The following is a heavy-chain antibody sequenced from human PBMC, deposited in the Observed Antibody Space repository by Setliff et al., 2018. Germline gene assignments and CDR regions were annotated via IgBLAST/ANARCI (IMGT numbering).Heavy chain of an antibody. CDR3: VRGRIRGICSGPHCTYDPFDI. CDR1: GGSISSSSYY. D-gene: IGHD2-15*01. V-gene: IGHV4-39*07. Sequence: SETLSLTCTVSGGSISSSSYYWGWVRQPPGQGLEWIGTIYDSGTSYYNPSLKSRVTISVDTSKNQFSLILSSLTAADTAVYYCVRGRIRGICSGPHCTYDPFDIWGQGTMVT. J-gene: IGHJ3*02. CDR2: IYDSGTS.